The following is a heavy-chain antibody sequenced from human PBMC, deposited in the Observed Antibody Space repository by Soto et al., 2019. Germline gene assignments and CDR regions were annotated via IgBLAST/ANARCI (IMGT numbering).Heavy chain of an antibody. D-gene: IGHD3-3*01. CDR3: ARGSDMWSSLSFHY. Sequence: EVQLVESGGGLVQPGGSLRLSCAASGFTFSTYSMNWVRQAPGKGLEWLSFISSRGSTIYYADSVKGRFTISRDNAKSSLYLQMNSLRDEDTAVYYCARGSDMWSSLSFHYWGRGTLVTVSS. CDR1: GFTFSTYS. CDR2: ISSRGSTI. J-gene: IGHJ4*02. V-gene: IGHV3-48*02.